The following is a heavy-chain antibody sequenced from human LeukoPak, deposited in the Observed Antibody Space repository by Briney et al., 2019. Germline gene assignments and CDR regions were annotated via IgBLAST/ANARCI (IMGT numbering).Heavy chain of an antibody. J-gene: IGHJ4*02. V-gene: IGHV4-59*01. CDR1: GGSISSYY. CDR3: ARETTVGTDY. Sequence: SETLSLTCTVSGGSISSYYWSWIRQPPGKGLEWIGYTYYSGSTNYNPSLKSRVTISVDTSKNQFSLKLSSVTAADTAVYYCARETTVGTDYWGQGTLVTVSS. CDR2: TYYSGST. D-gene: IGHD4-23*01.